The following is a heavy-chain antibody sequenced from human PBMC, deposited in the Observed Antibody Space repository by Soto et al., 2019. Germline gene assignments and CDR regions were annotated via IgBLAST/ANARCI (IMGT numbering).Heavy chain of an antibody. V-gene: IGHV3-23*01. J-gene: IGHJ4*02. CDR2: ISGSSGST. D-gene: IGHD3-22*01. CDR3: ACMYYYDSSGLDFDY. CDR1: GFTFSSYA. Sequence: GGSLRLSCAASGFTFSSYAMSWVRQAPGKGLEWVSAISGSSGSTYYADSVKGRFTISRDNAKNSLYLQMNSLRAEDTAVYYCACMYYYDSSGLDFDYWGQGTLVTVSS.